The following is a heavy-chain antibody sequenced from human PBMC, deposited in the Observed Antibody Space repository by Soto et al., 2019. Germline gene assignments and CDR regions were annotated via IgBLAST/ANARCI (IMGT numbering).Heavy chain of an antibody. Sequence: EVQLVESGGGLVKPGGSLRLSCAASGFNFGDYTMNWARQAPGKGLEWLSYIGREITYADSVKGRFTISRDNAKNSLYLQMTSLRADDTAVYYCVRDHHWAFDYWGQGILVTVSS. CDR2: IGREI. CDR3: VRDHHWAFDY. J-gene: IGHJ4*02. CDR1: GFNFGDYT. V-gene: IGHV3-48*01. D-gene: IGHD3-16*01.